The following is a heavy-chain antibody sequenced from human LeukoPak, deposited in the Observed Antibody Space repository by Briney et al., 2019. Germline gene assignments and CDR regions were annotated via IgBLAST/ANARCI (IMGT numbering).Heavy chain of an antibody. V-gene: IGHV3-23*01. CDR3: AYYYDSIPFDY. D-gene: IGHD3-22*01. CDR1: GFTFNSYS. CDR2: ISGSGGST. Sequence: GGSLRLSCAASGFTFNSYSMNWVRQAPGKGLEWVSAISGSGGSTYYADSVKGRFTISRDNSKNTLYLQMNSLRAEDTAVYYCAYYYDSIPFDYWGQGTLVTVSS. J-gene: IGHJ4*02.